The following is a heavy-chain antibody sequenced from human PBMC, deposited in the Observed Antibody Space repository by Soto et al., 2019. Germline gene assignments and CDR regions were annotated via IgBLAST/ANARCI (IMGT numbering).Heavy chain of an antibody. CDR2: IYYSWST. Sequence: QVQLQESGPGLVKPSETLSLTCTVSGGSISSYYWSWIRQPPGKGLEWIGYIYYSWSTNYNPSLKSRLTISVDTHKNQFSPKLSSVTAADTDVYYCAGLLWSRGDWFDPWGQGTLVTVSS. CDR1: GGSISSYY. V-gene: IGHV4-59*08. J-gene: IGHJ5*02. CDR3: AGLLWSRGDWFDP. D-gene: IGHD3-10*01.